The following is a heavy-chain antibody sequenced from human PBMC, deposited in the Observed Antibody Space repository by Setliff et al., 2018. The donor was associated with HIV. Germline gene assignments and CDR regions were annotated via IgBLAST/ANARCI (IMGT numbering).Heavy chain of an antibody. D-gene: IGHD1-1*01. CDR2: ISHSGNT. V-gene: IGHV4-31*01. CDR1: GDSISSESSF. CDR3: ARLEDQLGPGWFAP. J-gene: IGHJ5*02. Sequence: PSETLSLTCSVSGDSISSESSFWSWVRQYPGKGLELIGYISHSGNTYYTPSLESQITLSVDTSKNQFSLKVNSVTAADTAVYYCARLEDQLGPGWFAPWGQGTLVTVSS.